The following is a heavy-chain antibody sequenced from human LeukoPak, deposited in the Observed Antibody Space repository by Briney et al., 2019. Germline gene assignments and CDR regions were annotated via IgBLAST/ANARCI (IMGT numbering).Heavy chain of an antibody. CDR1: VFTFSTYW. Sequence: PGGSLRLSCAASVFTFSTYWMSWVRQAPGKGLEWVANINQDGSERYLVDSVKGRFTISRDNGKNSVFLQMNSLRAEDTAVYYCARALAARSLYFDYWGQGTLVTVSS. CDR2: INQDGSER. J-gene: IGHJ4*02. CDR3: ARALAARSLYFDY. D-gene: IGHD3-10*01. V-gene: IGHV3-7*01.